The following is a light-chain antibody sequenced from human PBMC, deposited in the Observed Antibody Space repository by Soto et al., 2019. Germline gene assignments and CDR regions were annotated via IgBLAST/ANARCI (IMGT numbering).Light chain of an antibody. J-gene: IGLJ2*01. CDR1: SSDVGGFNY. V-gene: IGLV2-14*03. CDR3: ISHTSSSTLVV. CDR2: DVS. Sequence: QSALTQPASVSGSPGQSITISSTGTSSDVGGFNYVSWYQHHPGKAPKLMIYDVSNRPSGVSNRFSGSKSGNTASLTISGLQAEDEGDYYCISHTSSSTLVVFGGGTKVTVL.